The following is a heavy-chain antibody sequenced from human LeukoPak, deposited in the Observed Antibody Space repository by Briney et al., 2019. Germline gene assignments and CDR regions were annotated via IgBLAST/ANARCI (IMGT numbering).Heavy chain of an antibody. D-gene: IGHD3-22*01. J-gene: IGHJ4*02. Sequence: GGSLRLSCAASGFTFSSYAMSWVRQAPGKGLEWVSAISDSGGNTYHTDSVKGRFTISRDNSKNTLYLQMNSLRAEDTAVYYCAKSLAAGAYYYDSSGYLNWGQGTLVTVSS. CDR1: GFTFSSYA. CDR3: AKSLAAGAYYYDSSGYLN. CDR2: ISDSGGNT. V-gene: IGHV3-23*01.